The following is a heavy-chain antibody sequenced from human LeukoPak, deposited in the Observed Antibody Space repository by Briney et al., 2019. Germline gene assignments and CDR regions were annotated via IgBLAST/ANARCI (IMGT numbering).Heavy chain of an antibody. Sequence: PGGSLRLSCAASGLTFSSYAMHWVRQAPGKGLEWVAVISYDGSNKYYADSVKGRFTISRDNSKNTLYLQMNSLRAEDTAVYYCARDKGSRWLQLNYFDYWGQGTLVTVSS. CDR2: ISYDGSNK. D-gene: IGHD5-24*01. J-gene: IGHJ4*02. CDR3: ARDKGSRWLQLNYFDY. CDR1: GLTFSSYA. V-gene: IGHV3-30*04.